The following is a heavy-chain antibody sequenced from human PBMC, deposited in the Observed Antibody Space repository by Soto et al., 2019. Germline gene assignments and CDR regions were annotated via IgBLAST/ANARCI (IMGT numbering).Heavy chain of an antibody. V-gene: IGHV3-30*18. J-gene: IGHJ4*02. CDR1: GFTFSSYG. Sequence: QVQLVESGGGVVQPGRSLRLSCAASGFTFSSYGMHWVGQAPGKGLEWVAVISYDGSNKYYADSVKGRFTISRDNSKNTLYLQMNSLRVEDTAVYYCAKDLFRQQLANFDYWGQGTLVTVSS. D-gene: IGHD6-13*01. CDR2: ISYDGSNK. CDR3: AKDLFRQQLANFDY.